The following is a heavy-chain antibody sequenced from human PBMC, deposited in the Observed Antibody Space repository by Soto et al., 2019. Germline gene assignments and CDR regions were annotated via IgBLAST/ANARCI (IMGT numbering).Heavy chain of an antibody. V-gene: IGHV1-8*01. D-gene: IGHD7-27*01. CDR1: AYTFTSYD. Sequence: ASVKVSCKAAAYTFTSYDINWVRQATGQDFEWMGWMNPNNGNTAYAQKFQGRVTMTMDTSKSTTFVELSSLTSEDTAVYYCARGPRNWGVDYWGQGTLVTVSS. CDR2: MNPNNGNT. J-gene: IGHJ4*02. CDR3: ARGPRNWGVDY.